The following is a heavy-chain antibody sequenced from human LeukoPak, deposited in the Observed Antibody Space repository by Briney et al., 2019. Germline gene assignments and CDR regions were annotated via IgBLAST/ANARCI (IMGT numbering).Heavy chain of an antibody. D-gene: IGHD6-13*01. V-gene: IGHV3-21*01. J-gene: IGHJ4*02. CDR3: ARATGYDATFDY. CDR2: ISSSSNYI. Sequence: KTGGSLRLSCAASGFTFSSYSMNWVSQAPGKGLEWVSSISSSSNYIYNADSVKGRFTISRDNAKNSLYLQMNSLRAEDTALYYCARATGYDATFDYWGQGTLVTVSS. CDR1: GFTFSSYS.